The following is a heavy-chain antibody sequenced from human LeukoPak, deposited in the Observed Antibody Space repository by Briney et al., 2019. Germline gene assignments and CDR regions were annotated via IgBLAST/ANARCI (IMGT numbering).Heavy chain of an antibody. Sequence: SETLSLTCTVSGYSISSGYYWGWIRQPPGKGLEWIGSIYHSGSTYYNPSLKSRVTISVDTSKNQFSLKLSSVTAADTAVYYCARDKGPIAVAGRNWFDPWGQGTLVTVSS. J-gene: IGHJ5*02. V-gene: IGHV4-38-2*02. D-gene: IGHD6-19*01. CDR3: ARDKGPIAVAGRNWFDP. CDR1: GYSISSGYY. CDR2: IYHSGST.